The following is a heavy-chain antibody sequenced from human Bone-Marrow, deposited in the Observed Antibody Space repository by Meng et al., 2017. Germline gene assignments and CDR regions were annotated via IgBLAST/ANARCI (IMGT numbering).Heavy chain of an antibody. V-gene: IGHV1-2*06. CDR2: INPNSGGT. CDR3: ARVRWELPDY. D-gene: IGHD1-26*01. Sequence: QGELGQVGDEVKKPGAPGKVSCKASGYTFTGYYMHWVRQAPGQGLEWMGRINPNSGGTNYAQKFQGRVTMTRDTSISTAYMELSRLRSDDTAVYYCARVRWELPDYWGQGTLVTVSS. CDR1: GYTFTGYY. J-gene: IGHJ4*02.